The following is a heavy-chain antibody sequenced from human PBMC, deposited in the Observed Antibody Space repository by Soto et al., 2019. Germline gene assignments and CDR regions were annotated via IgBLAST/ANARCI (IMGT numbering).Heavy chain of an antibody. CDR1: GFTFSSYA. V-gene: IGHV3-30-3*01. J-gene: IGHJ3*02. CDR2: ISYDGSNK. D-gene: IGHD2-21*02. CDR3: ARGYGGNSGGFDI. Sequence: QVQLVESGGGVVQPGRSLRLSCAASGFTFSSYAIHWVRQAPGKGLEWVAIISYDGSNKYYADSVKGRFIISRDNSKNTLYLQVNSLRAEDAAVYYWARGYGGNSGGFDIWGQGTMVTVSS.